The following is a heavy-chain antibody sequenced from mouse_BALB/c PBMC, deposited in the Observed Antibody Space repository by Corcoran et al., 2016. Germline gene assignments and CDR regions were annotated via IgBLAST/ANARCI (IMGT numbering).Heavy chain of an antibody. V-gene: IGHV1-62-2*01. CDR3: ARHAYSKYDGFAY. D-gene: IGHD2-14*01. J-gene: IGHJ3*01. Sequence: VQLQQSGPELVKPGTSVTLSCKASGYTFTAYVIHWVKQRSGQGLEWIGWFYPGGGNINYNEKFRDKATLTADKSSSTVYMELRRLTSEDSAVYFCARHAYSKYDGFAYWGQGTLVTVSA. CDR2: FYPGGGNI. CDR1: GYTFTAYV.